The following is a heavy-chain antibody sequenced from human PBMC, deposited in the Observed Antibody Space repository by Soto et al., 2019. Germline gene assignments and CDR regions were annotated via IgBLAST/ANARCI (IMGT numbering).Heavy chain of an antibody. CDR3: ATDNGYYDF. CDR1: GYTFSSYS. J-gene: IGHJ4*02. V-gene: IGHV1-18*01. CDR2: ISTNSGNT. D-gene: IGHD2-8*01. Sequence: ASVKVSCKTSGYTFSSYSINWVRQAPGQGLEWMAWISTNSGNTHYAERLQGRVTVTLDKTARTAFMEMWGLKSDDTAVYFCATDNGYYDFWGQGTLATVSS.